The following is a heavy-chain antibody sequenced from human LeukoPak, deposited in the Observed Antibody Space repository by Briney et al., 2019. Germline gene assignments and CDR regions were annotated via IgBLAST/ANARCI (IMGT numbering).Heavy chain of an antibody. V-gene: IGHV4-61*02. CDR1: GGSLSSGTYY. CDR2: IYSSGST. D-gene: IGHD3-22*01. CDR3: ARESDSSGYYYDRPFGY. Sequence: SQTLSLTCTVSGGSLSSGTYYWSWIRQPAGEGLEWIGRIYSSGSTNYNPSLKSRVTISVDTSKNQFSLKLSSVTAADTAVYYCARESDSSGYYYDRPFGYWGQGTLVTVSS. J-gene: IGHJ4*02.